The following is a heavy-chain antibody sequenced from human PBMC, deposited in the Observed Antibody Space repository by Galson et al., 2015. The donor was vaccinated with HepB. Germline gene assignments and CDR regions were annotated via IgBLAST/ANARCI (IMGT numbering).Heavy chain of an antibody. V-gene: IGHV3-15*01. CDR3: TSGYSYGNLGYYYYYGMDV. Sequence: SLRLSCAASGFTFSNAWMSWVRQAPGKGLEWVGRIKSKTDGGTTDYAAPVKGRFTISRDDSKNTLYLQMNSLKTEDTAVYYCTSGYSYGNLGYYYYYGMDVWGQGTTVTVSS. D-gene: IGHD5-18*01. CDR1: GFTFSNAW. J-gene: IGHJ6*02. CDR2: IKSKTDGGTT.